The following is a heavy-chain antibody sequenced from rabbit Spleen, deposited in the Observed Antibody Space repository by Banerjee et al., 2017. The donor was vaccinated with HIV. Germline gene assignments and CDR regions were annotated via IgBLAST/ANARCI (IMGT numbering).Heavy chain of an antibody. V-gene: IGHV1S45*01. D-gene: IGHD1-1*01. CDR3: ARDLVGVIGWNFNL. CDR1: GLDFNSRYW. Sequence: QEQLVESGGGLVQPGGSLKLSCKASGLDFNSRYWICWVRQAPGKGLEWIACINTATGKDVYASWAKGRFTISKSSSTTVTLQMTSLTAADTATYFCARDLVGVIGWNFNLWGPGTLVTVS. J-gene: IGHJ4*01. CDR2: INTATGKD.